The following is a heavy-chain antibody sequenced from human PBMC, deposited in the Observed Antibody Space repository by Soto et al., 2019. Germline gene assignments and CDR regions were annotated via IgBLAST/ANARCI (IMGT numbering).Heavy chain of an antibody. V-gene: IGHV3-49*03. Sequence: PGGSLRLSCTAPGFTCGDYAMSWFRQAPGKGLEWVGFIRSKAYGGTTEYAASVKGRFTISRDDSKSIAYLQMNSLKTEDTAVYYCTRVKGIAAAGNIDYWGQGTLVTVPS. CDR1: GFTCGDYA. CDR2: IRSKAYGGTT. CDR3: TRVKGIAAAGNIDY. D-gene: IGHD6-13*01. J-gene: IGHJ4*02.